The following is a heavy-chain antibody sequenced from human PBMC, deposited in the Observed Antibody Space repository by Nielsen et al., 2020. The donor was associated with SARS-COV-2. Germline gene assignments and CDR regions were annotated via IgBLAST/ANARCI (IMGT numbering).Heavy chain of an antibody. J-gene: IGHJ6*02. CDR2: ISGSGGST. CDR3: ANPYYYGMDV. Sequence: GESLKISYAASGFTFSSYAMSWVRQAPGKGLEWVSAISGSGGSTYYADSVKGRFTISRDNSKNTLYLQMNSLRAEDTAVYYCANPYYYGMDVWGQGTTVTVSS. V-gene: IGHV3-23*01. CDR1: GFTFSSYA.